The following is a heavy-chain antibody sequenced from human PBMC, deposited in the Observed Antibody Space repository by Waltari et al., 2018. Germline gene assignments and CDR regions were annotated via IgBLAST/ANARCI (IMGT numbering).Heavy chain of an antibody. D-gene: IGHD5-12*01. V-gene: IGHV3-23*03. CDR2: IYSGGST. J-gene: IGHJ6*03. Sequence: EVQLLESGGGLVQPGGSLRLSCAASGFTFSSYAMSWVRQATGKGLEWVSVIYSGGSTYYADSVKGRFTISRDNSKNTLYLQMNSLRAEDTAVYYCAKEEGGYDSIMDVWGKGTTVTVSS. CDR1: GFTFSSYA. CDR3: AKEEGGYDSIMDV.